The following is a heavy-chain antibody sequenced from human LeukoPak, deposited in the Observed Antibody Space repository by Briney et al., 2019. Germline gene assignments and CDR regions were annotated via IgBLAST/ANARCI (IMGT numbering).Heavy chain of an antibody. Sequence: GGSLRLSCAASEFTVSSNYMSWVRQAPGKGLEWVSVIYSGGSTYYADSVKGRFTISRDNSRNTLYLQMNSLRVEDTAVYYCARVGLRESGYIDYWGQGTLITVSS. J-gene: IGHJ4*02. CDR2: IYSGGST. CDR1: EFTVSSNY. D-gene: IGHD3-16*01. V-gene: IGHV3-53*01. CDR3: ARVGLRESGYIDY.